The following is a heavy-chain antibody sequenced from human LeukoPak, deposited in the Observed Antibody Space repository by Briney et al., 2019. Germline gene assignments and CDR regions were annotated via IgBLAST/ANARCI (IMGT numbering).Heavy chain of an antibody. Sequence: ASVKVSCKASGYTFTGYYMHWVRQARGQGLEWMGWINPNSGGTNYAQKFQGRVTMTRDTSISTAYMELSRLRSDDTAVYYCARVKSPWVVPAAIMGTFDYWGQGTLVTVSS. D-gene: IGHD2-2*02. CDR1: GYTFTGYY. V-gene: IGHV1-2*02. J-gene: IGHJ4*02. CDR3: ARVKSPWVVPAAIMGTFDY. CDR2: INPNSGGT.